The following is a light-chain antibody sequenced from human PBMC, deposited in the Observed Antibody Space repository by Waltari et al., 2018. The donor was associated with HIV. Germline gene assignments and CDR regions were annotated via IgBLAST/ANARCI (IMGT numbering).Light chain of an antibody. J-gene: IGKJ2*01. CDR3: QQYINWPPYT. CDR1: QSVSND. V-gene: IGKV3-15*01. CDR2: DAS. Sequence: EIVMTQSPASLSASPGERVTLSCQADQSVSNDLAWYQQKPGQVTRLLIYDASTRATGIPTRFSGSGSGTEFTLTISSLQSEDFAVYYCQQYINWPPYTFGQGTKLQIK.